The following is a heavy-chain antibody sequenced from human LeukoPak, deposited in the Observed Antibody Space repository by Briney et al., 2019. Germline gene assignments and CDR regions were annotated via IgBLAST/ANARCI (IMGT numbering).Heavy chain of an antibody. CDR2: ISAYNGNT. Sequence: ASVKVSCKASGYTFSSYGINWVRRAPGQGLEWMGWISAYNGNTNYAQKLQGRVTMTTDTSTSTAYMELRSLRSDDTDVYYCASDYGSVSYHANYWGQGTLVTVSS. CDR1: GYTFSSYG. D-gene: IGHD3-10*01. J-gene: IGHJ4*02. CDR3: ASDYGSVSYHANY. V-gene: IGHV1-18*01.